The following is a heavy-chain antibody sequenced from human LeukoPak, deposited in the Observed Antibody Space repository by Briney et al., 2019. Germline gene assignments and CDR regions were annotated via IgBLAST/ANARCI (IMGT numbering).Heavy chain of an antibody. J-gene: IGHJ6*03. CDR2: IWYNGGDK. Sequence: PGGSLRLSCAASGFTFSSYGIHWVRQAPGKGLEWMAFIWYNGGDKYYADSVKGRFTISRDDSKNTVNLQMNSLRTEDTAVYYCAKDGAVYYMDVWGKGTTVTVSS. V-gene: IGHV3-30*02. CDR3: AKDGAVYYMDV. CDR1: GFTFSSYG. D-gene: IGHD3-16*01.